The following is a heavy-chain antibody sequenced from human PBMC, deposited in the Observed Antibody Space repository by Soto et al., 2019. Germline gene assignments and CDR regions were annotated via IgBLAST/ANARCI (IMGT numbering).Heavy chain of an antibody. V-gene: IGHV1-18*04. Sequence: QIQLVQSGPEVQQPGASVKVSCKASGYSFTSYGISWVRQAPGQGLEWVGWISAYNGNTNYAQSLQGRVTMTTDTSTNTAYMELKSLRSDDTAVYYCARDPPITGSLRGTPLMQVWCQGTTVTVSS. CDR1: GYSFTSYG. CDR2: ISAYNGNT. D-gene: IGHD1-20*01. J-gene: IGHJ6*02. CDR3: ARDPPITGSLRGTPLMQV.